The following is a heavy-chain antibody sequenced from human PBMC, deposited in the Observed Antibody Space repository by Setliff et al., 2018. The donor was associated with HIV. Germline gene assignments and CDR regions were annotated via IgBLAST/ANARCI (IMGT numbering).Heavy chain of an antibody. V-gene: IGHV3-7*01. CDR2: IKQDGSEK. Sequence: LRLSCAASGFTFSSYWMSWVRQAPGKGLEWVANIKQDGSEKYYVDSVKGRFTISRDNAKNSLYPQMNSLRAEDTAVYYCARDPPYDILTGYYGDAFDIWGQGTMVTVSS. CDR3: ARDPPYDILTGYYGDAFDI. CDR1: GFTFSSYW. J-gene: IGHJ3*02. D-gene: IGHD3-9*01.